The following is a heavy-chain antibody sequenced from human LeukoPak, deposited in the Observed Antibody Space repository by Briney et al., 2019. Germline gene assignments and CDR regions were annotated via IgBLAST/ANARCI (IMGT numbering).Heavy chain of an antibody. CDR3: ARHGNHVGGIQLWLSLDY. CDR1: GGSISSFY. CDR2: ISYLGST. V-gene: IGHV4-59*08. J-gene: IGHJ4*02. D-gene: IGHD5-18*01. Sequence: SETLSLTCTVSGGSISSFYWSWIRQPPGKGLEWSGYISYLGSTNYNPSLKSRVPVSVDTSKNQFSLKLSSVTAADTAVYYCARHGNHVGGIQLWLSLDYWGQGTLVTVSS.